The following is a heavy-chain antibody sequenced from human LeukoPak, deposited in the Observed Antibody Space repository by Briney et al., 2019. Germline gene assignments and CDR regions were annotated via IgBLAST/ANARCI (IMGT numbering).Heavy chain of an antibody. CDR3: AKDGYSYGKSFDY. Sequence: PGGSLRLSCAASGFTFSSYAMHWVRQAPGKGLEWVSGISWNSGSIGYADSVKGRFTISRDNAKNSLYLQMSSLRAEDTALYYCAKDGYSYGKSFDYWGQGTLVTVSS. CDR2: ISWNSGSI. CDR1: GFTFSSYA. D-gene: IGHD5-18*01. J-gene: IGHJ4*02. V-gene: IGHV3-9*01.